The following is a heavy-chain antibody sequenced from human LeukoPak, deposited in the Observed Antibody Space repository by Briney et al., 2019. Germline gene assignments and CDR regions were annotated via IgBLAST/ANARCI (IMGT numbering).Heavy chain of an antibody. J-gene: IGHJ4*02. CDR2: IRTTAEGAKYA. D-gene: IGHD3-9*01. CDR1: GFSFTDYP. V-gene: IGHV3-48*02. CDR3: ATDQRYAFDY. Sequence: GGSLRLSCATSGFSFTDYPMNWVRQAPGKGLEWISNIRTTAEGAKYAYYADSVKGRVTISRDDALYLHMNSLRDDDTAVYYCATDQRYAFDYWGQGALVTVSS.